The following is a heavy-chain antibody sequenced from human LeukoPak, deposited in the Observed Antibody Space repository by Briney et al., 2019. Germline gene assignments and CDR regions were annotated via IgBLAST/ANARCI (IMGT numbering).Heavy chain of an antibody. J-gene: IGHJ4*02. CDR3: ARDNWGSLDY. Sequence: SETLSLTCTVSGGSISSYYWSWIRQPPGKGLEWIGFIYSTGITNYNPSLKSRVTISVDTSKRQFSLQLRSVTAADTAIYYCARDNWGSLDYWGQGILVTVSS. D-gene: IGHD7-27*01. CDR2: IYSTGIT. V-gene: IGHV4-59*01. CDR1: GGSISSYY.